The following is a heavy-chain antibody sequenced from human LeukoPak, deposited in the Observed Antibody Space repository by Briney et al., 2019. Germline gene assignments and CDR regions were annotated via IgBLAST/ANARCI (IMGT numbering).Heavy chain of an antibody. J-gene: IGHJ6*04. D-gene: IGHD2-2*01. V-gene: IGHV4-34*01. CDR2: ISYSGNT. CDR3: ARHGCTTTSCRLYYYYYYYGR. Sequence: PSETLSLTCAVYGGSFSGYYWSWIRQPPGKGLEWIGAISYSGNTYYNPSLKSRVTISVDTSKNQFSLKLSSVTAADTAIYYCARHGCTTTSCRLYYYYYYYGRLGQRDHGHHLL. CDR1: GGSFSGYY.